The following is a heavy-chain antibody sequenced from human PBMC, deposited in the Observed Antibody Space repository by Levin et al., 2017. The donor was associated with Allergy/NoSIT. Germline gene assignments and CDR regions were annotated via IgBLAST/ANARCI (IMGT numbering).Heavy chain of an antibody. V-gene: IGHV1-69*04. J-gene: IGHJ6*02. CDR1: GGTFSSYT. Sequence: KISCKASGGTFSSYTISWVRQAPGQGLEWMGRIIPILGIANYAQKFQGRVTITADKSTSTAYMELSSLRSEDTAVYYCARDPRGHRGVVEPMDVWGQGTTVTVSS. CDR3: ARDPRGHRGVVEPMDV. D-gene: IGHD3-3*01. CDR2: IIPILGIA.